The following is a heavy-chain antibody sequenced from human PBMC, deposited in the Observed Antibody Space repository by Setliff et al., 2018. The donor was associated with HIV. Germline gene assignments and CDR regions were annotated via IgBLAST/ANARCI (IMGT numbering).Heavy chain of an antibody. CDR1: GGSISSGTSY. CDR3: ARSGYDPMPGAMAPILWYFDL. V-gene: IGHV4-61*09. D-gene: IGHD5-12*01. J-gene: IGHJ2*01. Sequence: SETLSLTCPVSGGSISSGTSYWSWIRQPAGKGLEWIGHIYTSGSTNYNPSLKSRVTISVDTSKIQFSLKLSSVTAADTAVYYCARSGYDPMPGAMAPILWYFDLWGRGTLVTVSS. CDR2: IYTSGST.